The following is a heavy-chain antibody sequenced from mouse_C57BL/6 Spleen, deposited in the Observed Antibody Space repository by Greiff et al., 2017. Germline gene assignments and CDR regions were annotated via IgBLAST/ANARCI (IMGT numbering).Heavy chain of an antibody. CDR1: GYTFTSYW. J-gene: IGHJ1*03. V-gene: IGHV1-52*01. Sequence: VQLQQPGAELVRPGSSVKLSCKASGYTFTSYWMHWVKQRPIQGLEWIGNIDPSDSETHYNQKFKDKATLTVDKSSSTAYMQLSSLTSEDSAVYYCARSRYYYGSSSNWYFDVWGTGTTVTVSS. CDR3: ARSRYYYGSSSNWYFDV. CDR2: IDPSDSET. D-gene: IGHD1-1*01.